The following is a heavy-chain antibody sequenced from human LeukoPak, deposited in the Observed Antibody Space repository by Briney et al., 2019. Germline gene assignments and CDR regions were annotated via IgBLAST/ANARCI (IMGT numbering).Heavy chain of an antibody. D-gene: IGHD5-24*01. CDR1: GGSISSYY. V-gene: IGHV4-59*01. Sequence: SETLSLTCTVSGGSISSYYWSWIRQPPGTGLEWIGYIYYSGITNYNPSLKSRVTISLDTSRNQFSLKLSSVTAADTAVYYCARRRMAEEYFDYWGQGTLVTVSS. J-gene: IGHJ4*02. CDR2: IYYSGIT. CDR3: ARRRMAEEYFDY.